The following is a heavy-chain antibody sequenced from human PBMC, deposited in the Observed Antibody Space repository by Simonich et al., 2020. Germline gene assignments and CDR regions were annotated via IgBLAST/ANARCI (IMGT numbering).Heavy chain of an antibody. CDR1: GYTFTSYD. CDR3: ARARYCSSTSCYNWFDP. J-gene: IGHJ5*02. V-gene: IGHV1-8*03. D-gene: IGHD2-2*01. Sequence: QVQLVQSGAEVKKPGASVKVSCKAAGYTFTSYDINWVRQATGQGLEGMGRMNPNSGNKGNAQKCPGRVTITRNTSISTAYMELSSLRSEDTAVYYCARARYCSSTSCYNWFDPWGQGTLVTVSS. CDR2: MNPNSGNK.